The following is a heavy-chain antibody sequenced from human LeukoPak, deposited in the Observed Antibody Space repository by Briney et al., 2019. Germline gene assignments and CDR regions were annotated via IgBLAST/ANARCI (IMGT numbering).Heavy chain of an antibody. CDR3: ARHDYGDPNIDY. CDR1: GYTFTSHG. Sequence: ASVKVSCKASGYTFTSHGISWVRQAPGQGLEWMGWISAYNGSTNYAQKLQGRVTTTTDTSTTTAYMELRSLRSDDTAVYYCARHDYGDPNIDYWGQGTLVTVSS. J-gene: IGHJ4*02. V-gene: IGHV1-18*01. D-gene: IGHD4-17*01. CDR2: ISAYNGST.